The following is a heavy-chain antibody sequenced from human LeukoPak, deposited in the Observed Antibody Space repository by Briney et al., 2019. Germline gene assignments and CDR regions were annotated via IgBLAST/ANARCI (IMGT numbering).Heavy chain of an antibody. J-gene: IGHJ4*02. CDR2: IKSDGSST. Sequence: GGSLRLSCAASGFTFRSFWMHWVRHAPGKGLVWVSRIKSDGSSTSYADSVKGRFTISRDNAKNTLYLQMNSLRAEDTAVYYCARDLDYGGYSNFEYWGQGTLVTVSS. V-gene: IGHV3-74*01. CDR3: ARDLDYGGYSNFEY. CDR1: GFTFRSFW. D-gene: IGHD4-23*01.